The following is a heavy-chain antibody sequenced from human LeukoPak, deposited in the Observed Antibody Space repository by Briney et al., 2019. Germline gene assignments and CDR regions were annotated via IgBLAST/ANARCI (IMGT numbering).Heavy chain of an antibody. CDR1: GYTFTSYG. V-gene: IGHV1-18*01. Sequence: ASVKVSCKASGYTFTSYGISWVRQAPGQGLEWMGWISIYNGKTNYAQKFRGRVTMTTDTSTSTAFMELRSLRSDDTAVYYCAKVFSVATGKYYFDYWGQGTLVTVSS. J-gene: IGHJ4*02. D-gene: IGHD5-12*01. CDR2: ISIYNGKT. CDR3: AKVFSVATGKYYFDY.